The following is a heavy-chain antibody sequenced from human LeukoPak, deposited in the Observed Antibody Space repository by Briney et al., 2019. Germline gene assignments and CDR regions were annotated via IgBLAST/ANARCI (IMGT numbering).Heavy chain of an antibody. Sequence: GGSLRLSCAPSGFTLSSHSMNWVRQAPGKGLEWVSSISSSSSYIYYADSVEGRFTISRDNAKNSLYLQMNSLRAEDTGVYFCARDGSYCSSTSCHIAYWGQGTLVTVSS. V-gene: IGHV3-21*01. D-gene: IGHD2-2*01. CDR3: ARDGSYCSSTSCHIAY. CDR2: ISSSSSYI. CDR1: GFTLSSHS. J-gene: IGHJ4*02.